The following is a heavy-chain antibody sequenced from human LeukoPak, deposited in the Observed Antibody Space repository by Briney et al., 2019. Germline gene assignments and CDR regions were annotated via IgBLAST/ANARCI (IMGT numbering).Heavy chain of an antibody. CDR3: ARVFSGWENWFDP. D-gene: IGHD1-26*01. J-gene: IGHJ5*02. V-gene: IGHV5-51*01. Sequence: GASLQISCKGSGSSFTSYWIGWVRPLPGKGLEWMGIIYPGDSDTRYSPSFQGQVTISADKSISTAYLQWSSLKASDTAMYYCARVFSGWENWFDPWGQGTLVTVSS. CDR1: GSSFTSYW. CDR2: IYPGDSDT.